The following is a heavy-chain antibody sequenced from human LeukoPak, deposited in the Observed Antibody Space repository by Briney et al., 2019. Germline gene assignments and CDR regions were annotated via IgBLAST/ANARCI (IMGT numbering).Heavy chain of an antibody. CDR1: GYTLTELS. J-gene: IGHJ6*02. CDR2: FDPEDGET. CDR3: ATDGELGKYYYGMDV. Sequence: ASVKASCKVSGYTLTELSMHWVRQAPGKGLEWMGGFDPEDGETIYAQKFQGRVTMTEDTSTDTAYMELSSLRSEDTAVYYCATDGELGKYYYGMDVWGQGTTVTVSS. V-gene: IGHV1-24*01. D-gene: IGHD7-27*01.